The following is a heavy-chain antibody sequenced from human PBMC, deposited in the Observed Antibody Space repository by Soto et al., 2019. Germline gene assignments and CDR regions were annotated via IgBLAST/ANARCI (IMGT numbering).Heavy chain of an antibody. J-gene: IGHJ4*02. Sequence: EVLLVESGGGLVKPGGSLRLSCAGSGFTFHNAWMNWVRQAPGKGLEWVGRVTSRTEGATSHYAAPVKDRFIISTDDSTDTLHLQLTSLRTEDTAVYYFSTLGLRGVIHFWCQGTRVTVSS. CDR1: GFTFHNAW. CDR3: STLGLRGVIHF. D-gene: IGHD3-10*01. V-gene: IGHV3-15*01. CDR2: VTSRTEGATS.